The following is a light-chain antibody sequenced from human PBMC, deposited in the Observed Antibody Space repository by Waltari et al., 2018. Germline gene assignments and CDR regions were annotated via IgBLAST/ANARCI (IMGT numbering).Light chain of an antibody. Sequence: SALTQPASVSGSPGQSITISCTGTSRDIGGYDFVSWYQQYPGLAPKRMIYEVTNRPSGVSGRFSGSKSGTTASLTISGLQPEDEADYYCTSYTTSTTVLFGGGTKVTVL. V-gene: IGLV2-14*01. CDR2: EVT. CDR3: TSYTTSTTVL. CDR1: SRDIGGYDF. J-gene: IGLJ3*02.